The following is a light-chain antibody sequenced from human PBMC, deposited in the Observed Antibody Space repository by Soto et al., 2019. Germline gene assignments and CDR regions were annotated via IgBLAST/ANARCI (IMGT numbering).Light chain of an antibody. Sequence: EIVLTQSPGTLSFSPGEGATLSSRASQSISSNFLAWYQQKRGQAPRLLIHGASNRATGIPDRFSGSGSGTDFTLTITRLEPEDFAVYYCQQYGGSPRTFGQGTKVDIK. CDR3: QQYGGSPRT. V-gene: IGKV3-20*01. CDR2: GAS. J-gene: IGKJ1*01. CDR1: QSISSNF.